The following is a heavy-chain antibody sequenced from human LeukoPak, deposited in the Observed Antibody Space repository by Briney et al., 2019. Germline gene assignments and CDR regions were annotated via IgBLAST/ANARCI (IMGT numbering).Heavy chain of an antibody. CDR1: GGSITSSNW. V-gene: IGHV4-4*02. CDR3: ATAGSSSWYKYFQH. D-gene: IGHD6-13*01. J-gene: IGHJ1*01. CDR2: VYHSGST. Sequence: SGTLSLTCGVSGGSITSSNWWTWVRQPPGMGLEWIGEVYHSGSTYYNPSLKSRVTISVDKSKNQFSLKLSSVTAADMAVYYCATAGSSSWYKYFQHWGQGNLVTGSS.